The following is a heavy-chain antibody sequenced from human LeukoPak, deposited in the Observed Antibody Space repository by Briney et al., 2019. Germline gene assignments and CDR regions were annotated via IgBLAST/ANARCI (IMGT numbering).Heavy chain of an antibody. CDR2: IIPIFGTA. J-gene: IGHJ6*02. V-gene: IGHV1-69*06. D-gene: IGHD3-22*01. CDR3: ARTNYYDSSGYQGDGTYYYGMDV. CDR1: VGTCTSYG. Sequence: SVKVSCKSSVGTCTSYGISWVRQAPGQGLELMGRIIPIFGTANYAQKFQGRVTITADKFTSTAYMEVSSLRSEDTAVYYCARTNYYDSSGYQGDGTYYYGMDVWGQGTTVTVSS.